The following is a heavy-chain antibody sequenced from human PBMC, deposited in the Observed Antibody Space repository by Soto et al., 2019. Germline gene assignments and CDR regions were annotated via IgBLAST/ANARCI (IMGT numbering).Heavy chain of an antibody. CDR2: INPSGGST. D-gene: IGHD6-13*01. J-gene: IGHJ6*02. V-gene: IGHV1-46*01. Sequence: GASVKVSCKASGYTFTSYYMHWVRQAPGQGLEWMGIINPSGGSTSYAQKFQGRVTMTRDTSTSTVYMELSSLRAEDTAVYYCARKEQQLVLYYYYYGMDVWGQGTTVTVSS. CDR1: GYTFTSYY. CDR3: ARKEQQLVLYYYYYGMDV.